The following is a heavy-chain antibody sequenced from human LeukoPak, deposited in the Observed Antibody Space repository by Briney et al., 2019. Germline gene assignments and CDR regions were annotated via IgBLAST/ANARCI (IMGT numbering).Heavy chain of an antibody. D-gene: IGHD3-10*01. CDR2: ISYDGSNK. Sequence: PGGSLRLSCAASGFTFSSYGMHWVRQARGKGLEWVAVISYDGSNKYYADSVKGRFTISRDNSKNTLYLQMNSLRAEDTAVYYCAKDRKPYGSGSYYQDYWGQGTLVTVSS. CDR1: GFTFSSYG. J-gene: IGHJ4*02. CDR3: AKDRKPYGSGSYYQDY. V-gene: IGHV3-30*18.